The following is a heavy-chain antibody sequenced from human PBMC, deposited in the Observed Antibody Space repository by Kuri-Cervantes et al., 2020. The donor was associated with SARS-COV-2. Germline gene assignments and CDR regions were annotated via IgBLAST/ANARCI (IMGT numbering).Heavy chain of an antibody. V-gene: IGHV3-7*01. D-gene: IGHD6-19*01. CDR3: ARIPGYSSGWLAFDI. CDR1: GFTFSSYW. CDR2: IKQDGSEK. Sequence: GESLKISCAASGFTFSSYWMGWVRQAPGKGLEWVANIKQDGSEKYYVDSVKGRFTISRDNAKNSLYLQMNSLRAEDTAVYYCARIPGYSSGWLAFDIWGQGTMVTVSS. J-gene: IGHJ3*02.